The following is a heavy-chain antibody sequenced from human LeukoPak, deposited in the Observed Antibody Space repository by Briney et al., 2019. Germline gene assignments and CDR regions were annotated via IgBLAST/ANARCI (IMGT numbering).Heavy chain of an antibody. D-gene: IGHD6-19*01. CDR2: IYYTGST. CDR3: ARRPHTGYSGDWGPHDYYYGMNV. J-gene: IGHJ6*02. CDR1: GVSISSYY. Sequence: SETLSLTCTVSGVSISSYYWSWIRQPPGKGLEWIGYIYYTGSTNYNPSLKSRVTISVDTSKNQFSLKLSPVPAADTAVYYCARRPHTGYSGDWGPHDYYYGMNVWGQGTTVTVSS. V-gene: IGHV4-59*08.